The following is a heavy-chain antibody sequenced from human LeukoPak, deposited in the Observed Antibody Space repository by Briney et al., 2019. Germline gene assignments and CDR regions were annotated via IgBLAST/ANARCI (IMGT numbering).Heavy chain of an antibody. J-gene: IGHJ6*02. CDR1: GYTFTGYY. CDR3: ARDDIWFGELLWEYYYYGMDV. V-gene: IGHV1-2*02. Sequence: GASVKVSCKASGYTFTGYYMHWVRQAPGQGREWMGWINPNSGGTNYAQKFQGRVTMTRDTSISTAYMELSRLRSDDTAVYYCARDDIWFGELLWEYYYYGMDVWGQGTTVTVSS. D-gene: IGHD3-10*01. CDR2: INPNSGGT.